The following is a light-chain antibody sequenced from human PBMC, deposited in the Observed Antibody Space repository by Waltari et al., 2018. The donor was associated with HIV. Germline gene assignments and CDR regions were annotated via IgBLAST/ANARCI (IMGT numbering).Light chain of an antibody. J-gene: IGLJ3*02. CDR2: DTN. Sequence: QSVLTQPPSVSATPGQKVTISCSGSRSNIEINHVSWYRQFPGAAPQLLIFDTNRRPSAIPDRFSGSKFGASATLDISGLQTGDEAAYYCGTWDSSLNVVLFGGGTKLTVL. CDR3: GTWDSSLNVVL. V-gene: IGLV1-51*01. CDR1: RSNIEINH.